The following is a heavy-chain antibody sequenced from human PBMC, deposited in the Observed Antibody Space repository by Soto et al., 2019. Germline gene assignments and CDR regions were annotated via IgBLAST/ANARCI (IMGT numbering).Heavy chain of an antibody. CDR1: GYTLTELS. CDR3: ALGITMVRGVSPYFDY. CDR2: FDHEDGET. V-gene: IGHV1-24*01. Sequence: GASVKVSCKVSGYTLTELSMHWVRQAPGKGLEWMGGFDHEDGETIYAQKFQGRVTMTEDTSTDTAYMELSSLRSEDTAVYYCALGITMVRGVSPYFDYWGQGTLVTVSS. D-gene: IGHD3-10*01. J-gene: IGHJ4*02.